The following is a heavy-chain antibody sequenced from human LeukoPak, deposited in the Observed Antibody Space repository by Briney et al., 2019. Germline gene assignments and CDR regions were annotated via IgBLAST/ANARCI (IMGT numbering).Heavy chain of an antibody. Sequence: GESLKISCKGSGNSFTTYWIGWVRQMPGKGLEWMGIIYPGDSDSRYSPSFQGQVTFSADKSISTAYLQWSSLKASDTATYYCARRGNGGYEFFDYWGQGTLVTVSS. D-gene: IGHD5-12*01. CDR1: GNSFTTYW. CDR3: ARRGNGGYEFFDY. CDR2: IYPGDSDS. J-gene: IGHJ4*02. V-gene: IGHV5-51*01.